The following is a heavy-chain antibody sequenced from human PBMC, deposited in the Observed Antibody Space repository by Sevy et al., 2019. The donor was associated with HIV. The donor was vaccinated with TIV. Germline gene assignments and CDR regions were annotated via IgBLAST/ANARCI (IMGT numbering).Heavy chain of an antibody. CDR3: ARKYDSSGYFDY. J-gene: IGHJ4*02. CDR1: GFTFSNYA. D-gene: IGHD3-22*01. Sequence: GGSLRLSCAASGFTFSNYAMNWVRQAPGKGLEWVSGISGSGGSGDKTNYADSVKGRFTSSRDDSKNSLYLQLNSLRAEDTAIDYCARKYDSSGYFDYWGQGTLVTVSS. V-gene: IGHV3-23*01. CDR2: ISGSGGSGDKT.